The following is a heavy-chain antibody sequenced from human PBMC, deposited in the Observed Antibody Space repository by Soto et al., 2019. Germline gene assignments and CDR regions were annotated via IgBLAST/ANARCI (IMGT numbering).Heavy chain of an antibody. J-gene: IGHJ4*02. D-gene: IGHD6-6*01. V-gene: IGHV4-39*01. CDR2: ISYSGDT. Sequence: PSETLSLTCTVSGGSVTSSDFSWDWIRQPPEMGLEWIGSISYSGDTYRSPSLKSRVTISVDTSKKQFSLKLTSVTAADTAVYYCARPGSSTSPVPFDYWGQGTLVTVSS. CDR3: ARPGSSTSPVPFDY. CDR1: GGSVTSSDFS.